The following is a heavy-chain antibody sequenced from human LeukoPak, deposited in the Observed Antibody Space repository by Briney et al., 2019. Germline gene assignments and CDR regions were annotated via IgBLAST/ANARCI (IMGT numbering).Heavy chain of an antibody. D-gene: IGHD3-10*01. CDR1: GYTFTGYY. J-gene: IGHJ4*02. Sequence: ASVKVSCKASGYTFTGYYMHWVRQAPGQGLEWMGRINPNSGGTNYAQKFQGRITMTRDTSISTAYMELSRLRSDDTAVYYCARPPYGSGLTQGYWGQGTLVTVSS. CDR2: INPNSGGT. CDR3: ARPPYGSGLTQGY. V-gene: IGHV1-2*06.